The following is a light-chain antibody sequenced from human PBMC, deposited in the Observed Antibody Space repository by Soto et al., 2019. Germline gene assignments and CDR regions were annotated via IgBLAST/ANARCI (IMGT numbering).Light chain of an antibody. CDR2: LAS. CDR1: QAINTY. V-gene: IGKV1-39*01. Sequence: DIQMTQSPSSLSVSVGDAITITCRASQAINTYLSWFQQKPGKAPKLLIYLASSLETGVPSRFSGSGSGTYCTLTISSLQPEDFATYYCQQSHSSPPTFGQGTRVEIK. CDR3: QQSHSSPPT. J-gene: IGKJ1*01.